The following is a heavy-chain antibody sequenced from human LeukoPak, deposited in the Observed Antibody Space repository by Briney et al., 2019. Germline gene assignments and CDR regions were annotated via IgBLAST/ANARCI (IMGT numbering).Heavy chain of an antibody. CDR3: TRDRGTYNWFDP. J-gene: IGHJ5*02. CDR2: IDKKDNLYAT. CDR1: GFTFSGSA. V-gene: IGHV3-73*01. D-gene: IGHD2-15*01. Sequence: GGSLRLSCVASGFTFSGSAVHWVRQSSGKGLEWVGHIDKKDNLYATAYAVSVKARFTISRDDSKDTAFLHMDSLKTEDTALYYCTRDRGTYNWFDPWGQGTLVTVSS.